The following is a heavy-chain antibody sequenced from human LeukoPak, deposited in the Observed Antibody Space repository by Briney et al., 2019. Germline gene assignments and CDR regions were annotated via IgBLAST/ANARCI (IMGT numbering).Heavy chain of an antibody. V-gene: IGHV1-46*01. CDR3: GRDLYTSAIDY. CDR2: INPSGGDT. Sequence: ASVKVSCTTSGYTFTTYQIHWVRQAPGRGLEWLGIINPSGGDTTYAQKFQGRVILTRDTSTDTVYMELSSLTSEDTAVYCCGRDLYTSAIDYWGQGTLVTVSS. D-gene: IGHD1-14*01. J-gene: IGHJ4*02. CDR1: GYTFTTYQ.